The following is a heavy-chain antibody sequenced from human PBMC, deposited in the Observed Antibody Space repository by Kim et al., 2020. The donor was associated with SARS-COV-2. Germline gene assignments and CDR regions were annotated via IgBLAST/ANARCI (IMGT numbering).Heavy chain of an antibody. CDR3: ARGPSRLNWNYG. J-gene: IGHJ6*01. CDR1: GGSVSSGDHY. CDR2: IFYSGSI. Sequence: SETLSLTCTVSGGSVSSGDHYWTWIRQHSGRGLEWIGYIFYSGSIFYNPSLKSRITLSLDTSKNQFSLKLTSMTAADTAVYFGARGPSRLNWNYG. D-gene: IGHD1-1*01. V-gene: IGHV4-31*03.